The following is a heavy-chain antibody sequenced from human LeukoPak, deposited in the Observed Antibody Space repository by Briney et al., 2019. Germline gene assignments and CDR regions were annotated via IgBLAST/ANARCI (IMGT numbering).Heavy chain of an antibody. CDR2: ISYDGSNK. CDR1: GFTFSSYA. V-gene: IGHV3-30*04. Sequence: GRSLRLSCAASGFTFSSYAMHWVRQAPGKGLEWVAVISYDGSNKYYADSVKGRFTISRDNSKNTLYLQMNSLRAEDTAVYYCARDGASVGYNSGWYVGDFDYWGQGTLVTVSS. CDR3: ARDGASVGYNSGWYVGDFDY. D-gene: IGHD6-19*01. J-gene: IGHJ4*02.